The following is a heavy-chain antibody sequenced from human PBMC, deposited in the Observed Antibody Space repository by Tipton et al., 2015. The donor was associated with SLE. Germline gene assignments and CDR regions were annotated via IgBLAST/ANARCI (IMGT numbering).Heavy chain of an antibody. CDR1: GGSFSGYY. CDR3: ARVRFLEWSPGWFDP. V-gene: IGHV4-34*01. D-gene: IGHD3-3*01. J-gene: IGHJ5*02. Sequence: TLSLTCAVYGGSFSGYYWSWIRQPPGKGLEWIGEINDSGSPDYNASLKSRVTISVDTSKNQFSLKLRSVTAADTAFYYCARVRFLEWSPGWFDPWGQGTLVTVSS. CDR2: INDSGSP.